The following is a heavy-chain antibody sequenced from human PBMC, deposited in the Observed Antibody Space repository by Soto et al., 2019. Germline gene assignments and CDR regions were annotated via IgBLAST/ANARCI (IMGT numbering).Heavy chain of an antibody. CDR1: GFTFSNAW. J-gene: IGHJ4*02. CDR3: TTDRNCSGGSCYFLFPAWVTYFDY. V-gene: IGHV3-15*07. CDR2: IKSKTDGGTT. D-gene: IGHD2-15*01. Sequence: EVQLVESGGGLVKPGGSLRLSCAASGFTFSNAWMNWVRQAPGKGLEWVGRIKSKTDGGTTDYAAPVKGRFTISRDDSKNTLYLQMNSLKTEDTAVYYCTTDRNCSGGSCYFLFPAWVTYFDYWGQGTLVTVSS.